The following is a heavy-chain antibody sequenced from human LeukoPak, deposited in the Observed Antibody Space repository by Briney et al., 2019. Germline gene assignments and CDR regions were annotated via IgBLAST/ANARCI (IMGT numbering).Heavy chain of an antibody. J-gene: IGHJ6*03. Sequence: PGGSLRLSCAASGFTFSSYGMHWVRQAPGKGLEWVAFIRYDGSNKYYADSVKGRFTISRDNSKNTLYLQMNSLRAEDTAVYYCAKRDGWYYYYYMDVWGKGTTVTISS. V-gene: IGHV3-30*02. D-gene: IGHD6-19*01. CDR1: GFTFSSYG. CDR2: IRYDGSNK. CDR3: AKRDGWYYYYYMDV.